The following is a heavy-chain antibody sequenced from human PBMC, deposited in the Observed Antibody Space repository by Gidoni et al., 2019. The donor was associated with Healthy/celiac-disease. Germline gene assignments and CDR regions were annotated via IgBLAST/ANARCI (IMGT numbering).Heavy chain of an antibody. CDR1: GFTFSSYW. Sequence: EVQLVESGGGLVQPGGSLRLSCAASGFTFSSYWISWVRQAPGKGLEWVANIKQDGSEKYYVDSVKGRFTISRDNAKNSLYLQMNSLRAEDTAVYYCARGSEGDIVVVPAAMCFDYWGQGTLVTVSS. CDR2: IKQDGSEK. J-gene: IGHJ4*02. CDR3: ARGSEGDIVVVPAAMCFDY. V-gene: IGHV3-7*01. D-gene: IGHD2-2*01.